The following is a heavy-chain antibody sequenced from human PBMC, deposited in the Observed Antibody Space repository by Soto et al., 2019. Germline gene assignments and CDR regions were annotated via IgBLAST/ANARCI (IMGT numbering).Heavy chain of an antibody. CDR3: AADHPGIAVAGPPSAGT. Sequence: SVKVSCKASGGTFSSYTISWVRQAPGQGLEWMGRIIPILGIANYAQKIQGRVTITADKSTSTAYKEKSSLRSEDTAVYYCAADHPGIAVAGPPSAGTWGQGTLVTVSS. D-gene: IGHD6-19*01. V-gene: IGHV1-69*02. CDR1: GGTFSSYT. J-gene: IGHJ5*02. CDR2: IIPILGIA.